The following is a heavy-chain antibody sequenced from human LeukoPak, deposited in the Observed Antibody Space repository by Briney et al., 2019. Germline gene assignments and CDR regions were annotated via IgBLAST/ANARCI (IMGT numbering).Heavy chain of an antibody. Sequence: GGALRLSCAAFGFTFTRFWLTWVRQSPGKGLEWVANINPDGTKTTYVDSVEGRFAISRNNAKNSVFMLMTSLRAEDTAMYYCATAPASVDSSWGQGTLVAVSS. CDR1: GFTFTRFW. J-gene: IGHJ5*02. V-gene: IGHV3-7*01. D-gene: IGHD3-3*01. CDR3: ATAPASVDSS. CDR2: INPDGTKT.